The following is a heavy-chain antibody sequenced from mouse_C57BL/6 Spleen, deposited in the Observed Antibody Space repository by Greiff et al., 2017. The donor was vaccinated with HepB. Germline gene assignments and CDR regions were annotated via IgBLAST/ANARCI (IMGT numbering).Heavy chain of an antibody. CDR1: GFSLTSYG. CDR2: IWSGGST. Sequence: VKLMESGPGLVQPSQSLSITCTVSGFSLTSYGVHWVRQPPGKGLEWLGVIWSGGSTDYNAAFISRLSISKDNSKSQVFFKMNSLQADYTAIYYCAKGRVSYDYDVNYAMDYWGQGTSVTVSS. J-gene: IGHJ4*01. D-gene: IGHD2-4*01. V-gene: IGHV2-4*01. CDR3: AKGRVSYDYDVNYAMDY.